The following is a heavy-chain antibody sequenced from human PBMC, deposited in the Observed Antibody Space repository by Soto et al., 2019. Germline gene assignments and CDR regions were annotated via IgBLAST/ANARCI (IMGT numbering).Heavy chain of an antibody. CDR2: INHSGST. Sequence: QVQLQQWGAGLLKTSETLSLTCAVYGGSFSGYYWTWIRQPPGTGLEWIGEINHSGSTNYNPSLKSRVTISVDTSKNQFSLKLTSVTAADTAVYDCARDKITGLLDYWGQGTLVTVSS. CDR3: ARDKITGLLDY. D-gene: IGHD2-8*02. J-gene: IGHJ4*02. V-gene: IGHV4-34*01. CDR1: GGSFSGYY.